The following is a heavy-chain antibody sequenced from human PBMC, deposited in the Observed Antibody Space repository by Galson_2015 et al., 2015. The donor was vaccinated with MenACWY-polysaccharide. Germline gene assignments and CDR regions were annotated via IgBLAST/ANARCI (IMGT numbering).Heavy chain of an antibody. J-gene: IGHJ3*02. Sequence: WVSYISSSSSTIYYAESVKGRFTISRDNANNSLYLQMNSLRDEDTAVYYCARDNMVAGAVDIWGQGTMVTVSS. V-gene: IGHV3-48*02. CDR2: ISSSSSTI. CDR3: ARDNMVAGAVDI. D-gene: IGHD5-12*01.